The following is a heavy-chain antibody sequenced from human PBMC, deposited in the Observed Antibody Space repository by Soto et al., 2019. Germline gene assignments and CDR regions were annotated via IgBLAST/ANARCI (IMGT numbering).Heavy chain of an antibody. Sequence: GGSLRLSCAASGFTFTTYAMSWVRQAPGKGLEWVSGISGSGGSTYYADSVKAPVTISRDNSKNTLYLQMNSLRAEDTAVYYCAKSAVQWLVLNYFDYWGQGTLVTVSS. J-gene: IGHJ4*02. V-gene: IGHV3-23*01. D-gene: IGHD6-19*01. CDR2: ISGSGGST. CDR3: AKSAVQWLVLNYFDY. CDR1: GFTFTTYA.